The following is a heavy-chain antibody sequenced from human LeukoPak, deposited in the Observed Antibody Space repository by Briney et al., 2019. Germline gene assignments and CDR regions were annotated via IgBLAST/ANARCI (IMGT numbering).Heavy chain of an antibody. D-gene: IGHD2-15*01. CDR3: ARRVPADTGNWFDP. J-gene: IGHJ5*02. CDR1: GGSIISYY. V-gene: IGHV4-59*08. CDR2: VFYSENN. Sequence: PSETLSLTCTVSGGSIISYYWSLIRQPSGKGLEWVGYVFYSENNRCNPSLGSRVTISMDTSKNQFSLKLNSVTAADTAVYYCARRVPADTGNWFDPWGPGTLVIVSS.